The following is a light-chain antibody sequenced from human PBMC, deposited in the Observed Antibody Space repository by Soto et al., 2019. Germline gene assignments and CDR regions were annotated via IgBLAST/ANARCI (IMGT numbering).Light chain of an antibody. CDR1: RSDVGGYNL. V-gene: IGLV2-14*01. Sequence: QSALTQPASVSGSPGQSLTISCTGTRSDVGGYNLVSWYQQYPDKAPKLMIFDVNTRPSGVSNRFSGSKSGNTASLTISGLQAEDEADYYCSSYKSSSTLPYVFGTRTKLTVL. CDR2: DVN. J-gene: IGLJ1*01. CDR3: SSYKSSSTLPYV.